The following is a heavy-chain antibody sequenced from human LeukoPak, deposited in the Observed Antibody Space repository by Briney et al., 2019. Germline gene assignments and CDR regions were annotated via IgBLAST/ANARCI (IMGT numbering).Heavy chain of an antibody. CDR1: GFTFSSYG. CDR3: AKDSYYGSGSYYLDY. CDR2: ISYDGSNK. J-gene: IGHJ4*02. Sequence: PGRSLRPSCAASGFTFSSYGMHWVRQAPGKGLEWVAVISYDGSNKYYADSVKGRFTISRDNSKNTLYLQMNSLRAEDTAVYYCAKDSYYGSGSYYLDYWGQGTLVTVSS. V-gene: IGHV3-30*18. D-gene: IGHD3-10*01.